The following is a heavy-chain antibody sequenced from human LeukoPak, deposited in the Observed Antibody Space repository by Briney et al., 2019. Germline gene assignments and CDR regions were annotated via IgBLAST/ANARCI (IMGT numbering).Heavy chain of an antibody. V-gene: IGHV3-48*03. D-gene: IGHD1-26*01. CDR2: IKSSGTTV. CDR3: ARGGDTGSYSKF. CDR1: GFTFSNYE. Sequence: GGSLRLSCAASGFTFSNYEMNWVRRAPGKGLEWISYIKSSGTTVYYADSVNGRFTISRDNAKNSLYLQMNSLRAEDTAVYYCARGGDTGSYSKFWGQGTLVTVSS. J-gene: IGHJ4*02.